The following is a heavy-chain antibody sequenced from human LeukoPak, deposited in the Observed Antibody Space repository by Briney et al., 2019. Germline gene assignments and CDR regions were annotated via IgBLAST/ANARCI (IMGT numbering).Heavy chain of an antibody. CDR3: ARARDGYNPDFDY. D-gene: IGHD5-24*01. V-gene: IGHV1-2*02. Sequence: GASVKVSCKASGYTFTSYDINWVRQATGQGLEWMGWMNPNSGGTNYAQKFQGRVTMTRDTSISTAYMELSRLRSDDAAVYYCARARDGYNPDFDYWGQGTLVTVSS. CDR2: MNPNSGGT. CDR1: GYTFTSYD. J-gene: IGHJ4*02.